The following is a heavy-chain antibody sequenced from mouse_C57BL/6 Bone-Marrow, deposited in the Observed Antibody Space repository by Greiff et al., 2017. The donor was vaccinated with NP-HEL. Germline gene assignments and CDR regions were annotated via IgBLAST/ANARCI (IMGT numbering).Heavy chain of an antibody. CDR2: IYPRSGNT. CDR3: ASQRVLVPYAMDY. V-gene: IGHV1-81*01. J-gene: IGHJ4*01. Sequence: VQLQQSGAELARPGASVKLSCKASGYTFTSSGISWVKQRTGQGLEWIGEIYPRSGNTYYNEKFKGKATLTADKSSSTAYMELRSLTSEDSAVYFCASQRVLVPYAMDYWGQGTSVTVSS. D-gene: IGHD5-1*01. CDR1: GYTFTSSG.